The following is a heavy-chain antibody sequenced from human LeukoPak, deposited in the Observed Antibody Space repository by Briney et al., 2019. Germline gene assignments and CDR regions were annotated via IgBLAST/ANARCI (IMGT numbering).Heavy chain of an antibody. CDR2: IYSVGTT. D-gene: IGHD5-18*01. CDR3: ARVDTVMAYYFDL. CDR1: VVIDRTNC. J-gene: IGHJ4*02. Sequence: GGTLRLSFAACVVIDRTNCITWVRQARGKGLAWVSTIYSVGTTYYADSVMGRFTISRHNSRNTLYLQMNSLRAEDTAVYYCARVDTVMAYYFDLWGQGTLVTVSS. V-gene: IGHV3-53*04.